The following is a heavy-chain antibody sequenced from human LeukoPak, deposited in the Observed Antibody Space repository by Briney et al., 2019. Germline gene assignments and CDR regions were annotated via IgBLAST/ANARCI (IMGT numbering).Heavy chain of an antibody. CDR1: GFTFLDYA. CDR2: ISSRGSTI. Sequence: GRSLRLSCVTSGFTFLDYAVHWVRQAPGKGLEWVSYISSRGSTIDYADSVKGRFTISRDNAKNSLYLQMNSLRAEDTAVYYCARLRGYSYGYADYWGQGTLVTVSS. D-gene: IGHD5-18*01. V-gene: IGHV3-48*03. J-gene: IGHJ4*02. CDR3: ARLRGYSYGYADY.